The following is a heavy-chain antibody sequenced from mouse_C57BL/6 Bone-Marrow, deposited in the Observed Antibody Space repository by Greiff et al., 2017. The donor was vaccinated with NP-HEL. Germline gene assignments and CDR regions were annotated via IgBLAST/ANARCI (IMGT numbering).Heavy chain of an antibody. CDR3: ARWGYYYGSSP. V-gene: IGHV1-69*01. J-gene: IGHJ3*01. Sequence: QVQLQQSGAELVMPGASVKLSFTSYWMPWVKQRPGQGLEWIGEIDPSDSYTNYNQKFKGKSTLTVDKSSSTAYMQLSSLTSEDSAVYYCARWGYYYGSSPWGQGTLVTVSA. CDR1: TSYW. D-gene: IGHD1-1*01. CDR2: IDPSDSYT.